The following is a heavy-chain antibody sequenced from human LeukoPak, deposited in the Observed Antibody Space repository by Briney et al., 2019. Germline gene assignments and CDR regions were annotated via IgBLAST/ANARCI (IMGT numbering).Heavy chain of an antibody. D-gene: IGHD3-22*01. Sequence: GASVKVSCTASGYTFTDYTMHWLRQAPGQRLDWMGWINGGSGNTKYSPEFQGRVTITRDTSASTAYMELSSLRSEDTAVYYCANPRYDSSGYYSVDWGQGTLVTVSS. CDR2: INGGSGNT. V-gene: IGHV1-3*01. J-gene: IGHJ4*02. CDR1: GYTFTDYT. CDR3: ANPRYDSSGYYSVD.